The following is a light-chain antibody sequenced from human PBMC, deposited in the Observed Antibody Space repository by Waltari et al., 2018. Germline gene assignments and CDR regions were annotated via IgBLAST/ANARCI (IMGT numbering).Light chain of an antibody. Sequence: DIVMTQTPLSLSVTPGQPASISCKSSQSLLYRDGKTYFYWYLQKAGQPPQLLIYEVSNRVSGVPDRFSGSGSGTDFTLKISRVEAEDAGIYYCMQTVRFPWTFGQGTKVEIK. CDR1: QSLLYRDGKTY. V-gene: IGKV2D-29*01. CDR2: EVS. CDR3: MQTVRFPWT. J-gene: IGKJ1*01.